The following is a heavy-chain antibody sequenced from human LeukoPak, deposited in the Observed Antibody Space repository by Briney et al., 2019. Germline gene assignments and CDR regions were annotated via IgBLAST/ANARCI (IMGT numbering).Heavy chain of an antibody. D-gene: IGHD2-2*01. CDR1: GGSITSGSYY. V-gene: IGHV4-31*03. CDR3: ARGYPAVATPTLNPEQFDY. Sequence: SQTLSLTCTVSGGSITSGSYYWNWIRQHPGKGLEWIGYIYYSGSTYYNPSLKSRVTISVDTSKNQYSLKLRFVTAADTAVYYCARGYPAVATPTLNPEQFDYWGQGTLVTVSS. J-gene: IGHJ4*02. CDR2: IYYSGST.